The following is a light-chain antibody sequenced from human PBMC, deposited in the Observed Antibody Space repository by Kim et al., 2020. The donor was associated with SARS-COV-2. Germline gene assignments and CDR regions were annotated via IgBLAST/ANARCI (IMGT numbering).Light chain of an antibody. CDR1: QSVSNS. CDR2: KAS. J-gene: IGKJ2*01. CDR3: QAHSGAPT. Sequence: DIQMTQSPSILSASIGDRVTITCRASQSVSNSLVWYQQTPGKAPKLLIYKASNLQSGVPSRFNGSGSGTDFTLTISSLQPDDFATYYCQAHSGAPTFGPGTKLEI. V-gene: IGKV1-5*03.